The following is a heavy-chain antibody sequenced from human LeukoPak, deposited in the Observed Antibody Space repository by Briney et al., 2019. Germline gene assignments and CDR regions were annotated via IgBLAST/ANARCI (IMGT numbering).Heavy chain of an antibody. V-gene: IGHV4-34*01. D-gene: IGHD5-18*01. CDR2: INHSGST. J-gene: IGHJ4*02. CDR1: GGSFSGYY. CDR3: ARHSPSYSYGLDY. Sequence: SETLSLTCAVYGGSFSGYYWSWIRQPPGKGLEWIGEINHSGSTNYNPSLKSRVTISVDTSKNQFSLKLSSVTAADTAVYYCARHSPSYSYGLDYWGQGTLVTVSS.